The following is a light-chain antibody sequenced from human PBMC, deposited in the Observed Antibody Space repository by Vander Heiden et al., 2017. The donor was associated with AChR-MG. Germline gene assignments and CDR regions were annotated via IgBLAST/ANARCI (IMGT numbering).Light chain of an antibody. CDR2: DVS. J-gene: IGLJ1*01. CDR3: SSYTSSSPLV. V-gene: IGLV2-14*01. Sequence: QPALTQPASVSGSPGQSITISCTGTSSDVGGYNYVAWYQQHAGNAPILMRYDVSKRPSGVSNRFSGSKSGNTASTTISGHQAEDEAYYYCSSYTSSSPLVFGTGTKVTVL. CDR1: SSDVGGYNY.